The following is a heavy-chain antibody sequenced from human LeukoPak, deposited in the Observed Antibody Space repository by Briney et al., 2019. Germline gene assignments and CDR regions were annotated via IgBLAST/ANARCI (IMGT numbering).Heavy chain of an antibody. Sequence: GGSLRLSCTASGFTVSNNYVNWVRQAPGKGLEWVAVIYSGGSTYYADSVTGRFTISRDNPKNTLYLQMNSLRVEDTAVYYCARDALTDYSRAFDIWGQGTMVTVSS. D-gene: IGHD3-16*01. CDR3: ARDALTDYSRAFDI. CDR2: IYSGGST. J-gene: IGHJ3*02. V-gene: IGHV3-53*01. CDR1: GFTVSNNY.